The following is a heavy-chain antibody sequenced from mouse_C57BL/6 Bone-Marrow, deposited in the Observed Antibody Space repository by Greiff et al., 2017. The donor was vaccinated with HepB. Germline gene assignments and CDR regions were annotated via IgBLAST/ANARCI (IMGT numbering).Heavy chain of an antibody. V-gene: IGHV1-81*01. Sequence: QVQLQQSGAELARPGASVKLSCKASGYTFTSYGISWVKQRTGQGLEGIGEIYPRRGNTYYNEKFKGKATLTADKSSSTAYMELRSLTSEDSAVYFCAREWATTVVFDYWGQGTTLTVSS. CDR2: IYPRRGNT. D-gene: IGHD1-1*01. CDR3: AREWATTVVFDY. J-gene: IGHJ2*01. CDR1: GYTFTSYG.